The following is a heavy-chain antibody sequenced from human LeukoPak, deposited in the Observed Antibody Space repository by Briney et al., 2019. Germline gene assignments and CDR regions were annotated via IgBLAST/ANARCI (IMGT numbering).Heavy chain of an antibody. CDR3: ATHEATYYDFWSGYPSDY. CDR1: GYTFTSYY. D-gene: IGHD3-3*01. J-gene: IGHJ4*02. CDR2: INPSGGST. Sequence: ASVKVSCKASGYTFTSYYMHWVRQAPGQGLEWMGIINPSGGSTSYAQKFQGRVTMTRDTSTSTVYMELSSLRSEDTAVYYCATHEATYYDFWSGYPSDYWGQGTLVTVSS. V-gene: IGHV1-46*01.